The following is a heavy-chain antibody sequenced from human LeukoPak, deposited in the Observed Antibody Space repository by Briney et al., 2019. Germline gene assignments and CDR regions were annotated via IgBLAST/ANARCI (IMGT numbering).Heavy chain of an antibody. CDR1: GGSFSGYY. J-gene: IGHJ4*02. V-gene: IGHV4-34*01. CDR2: INHSRST. D-gene: IGHD5-18*01. Sequence: PSETLSLTCAVYGGSFSGYYWSWIRQPPGKGLEWIGEINHSRSTNYNPSLKSRVTISVDTSKNQFSLKLSSVTAADTAVYYCARDNVDTAMVDYWGQGTLVTVSS. CDR3: ARDNVDTAMVDY.